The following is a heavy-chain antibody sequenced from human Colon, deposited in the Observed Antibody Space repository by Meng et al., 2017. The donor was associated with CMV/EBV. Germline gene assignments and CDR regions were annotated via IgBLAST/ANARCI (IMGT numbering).Heavy chain of an antibody. D-gene: IGHD1-14*01. J-gene: IGHJ4*02. CDR2: IYYKGGNGGT. Sequence: RESGPVLLKPSGPLSLTCIVSGGSISGYYGNWIRQSPGKGLEWIGYIYYKGGNGGTYYNPSLKSRVTMSVDTSKNQFSLKMTSVTAADTAVYYCVRDKSNRLDFWGQGTLVTVSS. CDR3: VRDKSNRLDF. CDR1: GGSISGYY. V-gene: IGHV4-59*01.